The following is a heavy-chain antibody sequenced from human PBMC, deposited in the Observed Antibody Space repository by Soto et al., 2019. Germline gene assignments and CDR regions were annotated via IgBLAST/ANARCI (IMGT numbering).Heavy chain of an antibody. V-gene: IGHV1-18*01. Sequence: ASVKVSCKASGYTFTSYGISWVRQAPGQGLEWMGWISAYNGNTNYAQKLQGRVTMTTDTSTSTAYMELRSLRSDDTAVYYCARVGTAGTAVGDYYYYGMEVWGQGTTVTVSS. CDR2: ISAYNGNT. CDR1: GYTFTSYG. D-gene: IGHD6-13*01. CDR3: ARVGTAGTAVGDYYYYGMEV. J-gene: IGHJ6*01.